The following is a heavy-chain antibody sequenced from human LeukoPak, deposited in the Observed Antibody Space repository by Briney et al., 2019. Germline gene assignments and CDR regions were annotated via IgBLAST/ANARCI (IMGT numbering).Heavy chain of an antibody. J-gene: IGHJ5*02. D-gene: IGHD3-10*01. V-gene: IGHV4-38-2*02. Sequence: SETLSLTCTVSGYSISSGYYWGWIRQPPGKGLEWIASIYPSGGTYYNPSLQSRVTISLDTSKNQFSLKLTSVTAADTAVCYCASRITVFRGPSNWFDPWGQGTLVTVSS. CDR1: GYSISSGYY. CDR2: IYPSGGT. CDR3: ASRITVFRGPSNWFDP.